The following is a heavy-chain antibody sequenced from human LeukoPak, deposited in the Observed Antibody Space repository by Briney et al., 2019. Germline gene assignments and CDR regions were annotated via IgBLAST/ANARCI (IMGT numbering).Heavy chain of an antibody. CDR1: GFTFSSYA. CDR3: ARVTYYDSSGYSH. CDR2: ISSSSSYI. J-gene: IGHJ4*02. V-gene: IGHV3-21*01. D-gene: IGHD3-22*01. Sequence: PGGSLRLSCAASGFTFSSYAMSWVRQAPGKGLEWVSSISSSSSYIYYADSVKGRFTISRDNAKNSLHLQMNSLRAEDTAVYYCARVTYYDSSGYSHWGQGTLVTVSS.